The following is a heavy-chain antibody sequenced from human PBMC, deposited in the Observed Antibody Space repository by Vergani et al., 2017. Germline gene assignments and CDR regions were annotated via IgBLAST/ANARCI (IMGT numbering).Heavy chain of an antibody. CDR1: GYSISSGYY. CDR2: IYHRVCT. D-gene: IGHD6-19*01. CDR3: ARAIAVAGNVYYYYYGMDF. Sequence: QVQLQESGPGLVKPSETLSLTCAVSGYSISSGYYWGWIRQPPGKGLEWIGSIYHRVCTYYNPSLKSRVTISVDTSKNQFSLKLSSVTAADTAVYYCARAIAVAGNVYYYYYGMDFWGQGTTVTVSS. J-gene: IGHJ6*02. V-gene: IGHV4-38-2*01.